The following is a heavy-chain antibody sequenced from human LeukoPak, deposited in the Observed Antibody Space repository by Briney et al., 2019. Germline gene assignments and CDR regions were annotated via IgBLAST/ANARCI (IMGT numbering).Heavy chain of an antibody. D-gene: IGHD3-10*01. J-gene: IGHJ3*02. Sequence: ASVKVSCKASGYNFASHTIHWVRQAPGQSLEWMGWINAGNGNTKYSQEFQGRVTTSRDTSASTAYMELSSLRSEDTAVFYCARDRRYYVSGGKDGFDIWGQGTMVTVSS. CDR2: INAGNGNT. CDR3: ARDRRYYVSGGKDGFDI. V-gene: IGHV1-3*01. CDR1: GYNFASHT.